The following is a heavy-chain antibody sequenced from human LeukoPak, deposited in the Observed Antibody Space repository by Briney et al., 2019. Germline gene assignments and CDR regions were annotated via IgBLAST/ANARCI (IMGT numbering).Heavy chain of an antibody. V-gene: IGHV4-34*01. CDR1: GGSFGGYY. CDR3: ARESRTWFDP. CDR2: INHSGST. J-gene: IGHJ5*02. Sequence: PSETLSLTCAVYGGSFGGYYWSWIRQPPGKGLEWIGEINHSGSTNYNPSLKSRVTISVDTSKNQFSLKLSSVTAADTAVYYCARESRTWFDPWGQGTLVTVSS.